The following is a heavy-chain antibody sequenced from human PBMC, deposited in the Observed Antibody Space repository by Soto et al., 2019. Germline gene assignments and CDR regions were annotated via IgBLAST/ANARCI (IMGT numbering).Heavy chain of an antibody. CDR3: ARDGGVAALCGMEV. V-gene: IGHV1-2*02. D-gene: IGHD2-15*01. Sequence: QVQLVQSGAEVKKPGASVKVSCKASGYNFGAYYIHWVRRAPGQGPQWMGWIIPNSGATQFAENFRGRVSRTSDTSLNTAYLELMRLKSDDTATYYCARDGGVAALCGMEVWCQWTRVIVSS. CDR2: IIPNSGAT. J-gene: IGHJ6*02. CDR1: GYNFGAYY.